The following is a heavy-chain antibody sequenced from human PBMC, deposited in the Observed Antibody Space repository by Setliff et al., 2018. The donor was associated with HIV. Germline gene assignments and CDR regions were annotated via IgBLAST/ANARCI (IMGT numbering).Heavy chain of an antibody. D-gene: IGHD6-6*01. CDR3: ARDPAPSSSASYFQH. J-gene: IGHJ1*01. Sequence: ASVKVSCKASGYTFTSYYMHWVRQAPGQGLEWMGIINPSSGSTTYAQKFQDRVTMTRDTSTSTVYMELSSLRSEDTAVYYCARDPAPSSSASYFQHWGQGTPVTSPQ. CDR2: INPSSGST. CDR1: GYTFTSYY. V-gene: IGHV1-46*01.